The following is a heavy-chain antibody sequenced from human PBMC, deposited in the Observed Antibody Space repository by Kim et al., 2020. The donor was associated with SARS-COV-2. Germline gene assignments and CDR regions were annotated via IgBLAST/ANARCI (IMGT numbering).Heavy chain of an antibody. V-gene: IGHV4-39*01. CDR1: GGSISSSSYY. CDR2: IYYSGST. D-gene: IGHD5-12*01. Sequence: SETLSLTCTVSGGSISSSSYYWGWIRQPPGKGLEWIGSIYYSGSTYYNPSLKSRVTISVDTSKNQFSLQLSSVTAADTAVYYCARHDPQWLRFEGYFDYWGQGTLVTVSS. CDR3: ARHDPQWLRFEGYFDY. J-gene: IGHJ4*02.